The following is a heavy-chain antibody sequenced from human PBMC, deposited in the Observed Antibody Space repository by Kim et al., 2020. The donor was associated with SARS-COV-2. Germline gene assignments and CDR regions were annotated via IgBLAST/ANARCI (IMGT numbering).Heavy chain of an antibody. J-gene: IGHJ3*02. Sequence: VKGRFTISRDNSKKTLYLQMNSLRAEETAVYYCVKGHSSSWYFPDAFHIWGQGTMVTVSS. V-gene: IGHV3-30*02. CDR3: VKGHSSSWYFPDAFHI. D-gene: IGHD6-13*01.